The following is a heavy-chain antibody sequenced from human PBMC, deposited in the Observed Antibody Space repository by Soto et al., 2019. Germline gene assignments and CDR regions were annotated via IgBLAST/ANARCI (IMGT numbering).Heavy chain of an antibody. J-gene: IGHJ4*01. V-gene: IGHV3-21*01. D-gene: IGHD1-26*01. CDR2: ITSSSSYI. Sequence: GGSLRLSCAASGFTFSSYSMNWVRQAPGKGLEWVSSITSSSSYIYYADSLKGRFTVSRDNTKNSLYLQMNSLRAEDTAVYYCARLGDGLSRPGASDYWGQGTLVTVSS. CDR1: GFTFSSYS. CDR3: ARLGDGLSRPGASDY.